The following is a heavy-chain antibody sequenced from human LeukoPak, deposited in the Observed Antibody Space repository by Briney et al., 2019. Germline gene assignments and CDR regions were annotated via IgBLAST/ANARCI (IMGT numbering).Heavy chain of an antibody. J-gene: IGHJ6*04. CDR2: TNHIVST. CDR1: GGSFSGYY. D-gene: IGHD3-10*01. CDR3: ARSGTMVRGVIITRKDYYYYYGMDV. V-gene: IGHV4-34*01. Sequence: PSETLSLTCAVYGGSFSGYYRSWIRQPPGKGLGWIGETNHIVSTTYTTSLKSRVTISVDTSKNQFSLKLSSVTAADTAVYYCARSGTMVRGVIITRKDYYYYYGMDVWGKGTTVTVSS.